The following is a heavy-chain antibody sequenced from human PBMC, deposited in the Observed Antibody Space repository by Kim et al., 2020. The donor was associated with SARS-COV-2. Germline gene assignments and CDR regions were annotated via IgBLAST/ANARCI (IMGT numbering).Heavy chain of an antibody. Sequence: ASVKVSCKTSGHTFTRDSIHCVRQAPGQRLEWMGGIDCGNGNTIYSQKFQGRVTLSTDTSASTAYMELSSLRSEDSAVYFCLGGYYFDYWGQGTLVTVSS. D-gene: IGHD2-15*01. J-gene: IGHJ4*02. CDR2: IDCGNGNT. V-gene: IGHV1-3*01. CDR1: GHTFTRDS. CDR3: LGGYYFDY.